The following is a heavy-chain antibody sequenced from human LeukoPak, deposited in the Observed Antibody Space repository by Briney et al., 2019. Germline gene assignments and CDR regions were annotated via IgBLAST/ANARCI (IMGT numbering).Heavy chain of an antibody. V-gene: IGHV3-30*04. Sequence: PGRSLRLSCAASGFTFSSYAMHWVRQAPGKGLEWVAVISYDGSNKYYADSVKGRFTISRDNSKNTLYLQMNSLRAEDTAVYYCARDPRYGSWSYSVDDAFDIWGQGTMVTVSS. D-gene: IGHD3-10*01. J-gene: IGHJ3*02. CDR2: ISYDGSNK. CDR3: ARDPRYGSWSYSVDDAFDI. CDR1: GFTFSSYA.